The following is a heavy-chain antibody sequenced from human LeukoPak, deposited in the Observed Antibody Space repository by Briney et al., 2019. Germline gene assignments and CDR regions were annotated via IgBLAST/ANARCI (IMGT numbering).Heavy chain of an antibody. CDR1: GYTFTIYG. Sequence: ASVKVSCKASGYTFTIYGISWVRQAPGQGLEWMGWISAYNGNTNYAQKLQGRVTMTTDTSTSTAYMELRSLRSDDTAVYYCARDLSVVAGNYYYGMDVWGQGTTVTVSS. D-gene: IGHD6-19*01. CDR2: ISAYNGNT. CDR3: ARDLSVVAGNYYYGMDV. J-gene: IGHJ6*02. V-gene: IGHV1-18*01.